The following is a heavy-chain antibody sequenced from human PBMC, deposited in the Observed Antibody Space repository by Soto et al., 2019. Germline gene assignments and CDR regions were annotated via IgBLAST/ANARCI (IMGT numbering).Heavy chain of an antibody. CDR2: ISSSSSYT. CDR1: GFTFSDYY. CDR3: ARVIATAGGRRYFDL. V-gene: IGHV3-11*05. Sequence: QVQLVESGGGLVKPGGSLRLSCAASGFTFSDYYMSWIRQAPGKGLEWVTYISSSSSYTNYADSVKGRFTIPRDNAKNSLYLQMNSLRAEDTAVYYCARVIATAGGRRYFDLWGRGTLVTVSS. J-gene: IGHJ2*01. D-gene: IGHD6-13*01.